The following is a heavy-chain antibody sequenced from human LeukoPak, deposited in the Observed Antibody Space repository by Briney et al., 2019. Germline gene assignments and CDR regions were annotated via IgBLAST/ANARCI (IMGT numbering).Heavy chain of an antibody. J-gene: IGHJ4*02. CDR3: ARGPPSGSGGSCYLDY. V-gene: IGHV3-23*01. CDR2: ISGSGGST. Sequence: PGGSLRLSCAASGFTFSSYAMSWVRQAPGRGLEWVSAISGSGGSTYYADSVKGRFTISRDNAKNSLYLQMNSLRAEDTAVYYCARGPPSGSGGSCYLDYWGQGTLVTVSS. D-gene: IGHD2-15*01. CDR1: GFTFSSYA.